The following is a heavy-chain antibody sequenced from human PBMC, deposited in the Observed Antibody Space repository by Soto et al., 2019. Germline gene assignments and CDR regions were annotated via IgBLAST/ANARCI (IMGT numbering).Heavy chain of an antibody. J-gene: IGHJ5*02. CDR2: TSNGGNT. D-gene: IGHD2-15*01. CDR3: ARDFRPGLIVPTKSGFDP. V-gene: IGHV3-23*01. CDR1: GFPFSTYA. Sequence: EVHLLESGGGLVQRGGSLRLSCEASGFPFSTYAMTWVRQVPGKGLEWVSTTSNGGNTEFAESGRGRFTVFRDNSKNTIYLQMSSLRAEDSAIYFCARDFRPGLIVPTKSGFDPWGQGTPVTVSS.